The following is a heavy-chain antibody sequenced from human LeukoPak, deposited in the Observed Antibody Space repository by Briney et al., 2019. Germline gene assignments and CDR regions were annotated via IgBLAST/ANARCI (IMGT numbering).Heavy chain of an antibody. J-gene: IGHJ4*02. Sequence: GGSLRLSCAASGFSFYTNAMSWVRQAPGKGLEWVSGIGGVGMTHYAPSVKGRFTISRDNSMDTLYLQMNTLGAEDTAIYYCAKDLHFWSGIDYWGLGTLVTVSS. CDR1: GFSFYTNA. CDR2: IGGVGMT. CDR3: AKDLHFWSGIDY. D-gene: IGHD3-3*02. V-gene: IGHV3-23*01.